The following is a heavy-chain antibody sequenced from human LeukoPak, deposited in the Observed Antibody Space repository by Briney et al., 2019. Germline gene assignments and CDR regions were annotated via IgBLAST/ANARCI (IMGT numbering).Heavy chain of an antibody. D-gene: IGHD2/OR15-2a*01. Sequence: ETLSLTCTVSGGSISSYYWSWVRQAPGKGLEWVSGINWNGGSTVYADSVKGRFTISRDNAKNSLYLQMNSLRAEDTALYYCARSPTFRGWFDPWGQGTLVTVSS. CDR1: GGSISSYY. CDR2: INWNGGST. V-gene: IGHV3-20*04. CDR3: ARSPTFRGWFDP. J-gene: IGHJ5*02.